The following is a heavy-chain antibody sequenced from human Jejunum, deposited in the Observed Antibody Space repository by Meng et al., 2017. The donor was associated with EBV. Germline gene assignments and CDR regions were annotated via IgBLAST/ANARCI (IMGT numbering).Heavy chain of an antibody. V-gene: IGHV3-30-3*01. D-gene: IGHD3-16*01. CDR2: ISNDGNSK. J-gene: IGHJ4*02. CDR1: GFTFSGHA. CDR3: TREWGADY. Sequence: QVPLVGSGGGVVQPGRSLGLSCAASGFTFSGHAMQWVRQAPGKGLKWVALISNDGNSKYYADSVKGRFTISRDNSKNTLYLQMNSLRVDDTALYYCTREWGADYWGQGTLVTVSS.